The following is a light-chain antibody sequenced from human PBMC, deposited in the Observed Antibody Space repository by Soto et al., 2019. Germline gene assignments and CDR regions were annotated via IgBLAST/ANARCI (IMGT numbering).Light chain of an antibody. CDR1: QSVDRY. Sequence: EIVMTQSPATLSVSPGEGATLSCRASQSVDRYVAWYQQKVGQAPRLLIYDAYTRATGVGARFTGSGSATDFSLTITSLEPEDFAVYYCQQRGKWPSTFGPGTKVEMK. CDR2: DAY. J-gene: IGKJ2*02. V-gene: IGKV3-11*01. CDR3: QQRGKWPST.